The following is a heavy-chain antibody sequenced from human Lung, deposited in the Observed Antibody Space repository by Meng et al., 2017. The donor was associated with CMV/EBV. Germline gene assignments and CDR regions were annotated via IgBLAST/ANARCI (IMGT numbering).Heavy chain of an antibody. V-gene: IGHV1-18*01. CDR2: ISAYNGNT. Sequence: QVQLVPSGAEVKKPGVSLKLSCETSGFTLTTYFMHWLRQAPGQGLEWMGWISAYNGNTNYAQTLQGRVTMTTDTSTSTAYMELRSLRSDDTAVYYCARVEVGITSGDYWGQGTLVTVSS. J-gene: IGHJ4*02. CDR1: GFTLTTYF. D-gene: IGHD1-26*01. CDR3: ARVEVGITSGDY.